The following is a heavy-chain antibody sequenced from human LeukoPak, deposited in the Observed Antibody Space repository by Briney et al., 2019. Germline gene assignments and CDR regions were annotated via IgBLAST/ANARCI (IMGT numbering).Heavy chain of an antibody. Sequence: SETLSLTCTVSGGSITSTTYYWGWIRQPPGKGLEWIGSVPYSGTTYYNPSLKSRVTMSVDTSKNQFSLNLMSVTTADTAVYFCAALDNCFDPWGQGTLLTVSS. CDR2: VPYSGTT. CDR3: AALDNCFDP. CDR1: GGSITSTTYY. V-gene: IGHV4-39*07. J-gene: IGHJ5*02.